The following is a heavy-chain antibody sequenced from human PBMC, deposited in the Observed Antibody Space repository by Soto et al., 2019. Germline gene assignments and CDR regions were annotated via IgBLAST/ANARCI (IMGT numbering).Heavy chain of an antibody. J-gene: IGHJ6*02. CDR3: ALDAAGNYYYYGMDV. D-gene: IGHD6-13*01. V-gene: IGHV1-69*06. Sequence: ASVKVSCKASGGTFSSYAISWVRQAPGQGLEWMGGIIAIFGTANYAQKFQGRVTITADKSTSTAYMELSSLRSEDTAVYYCALDAAGNYYYYGMDVWGQGTTVTVSS. CDR1: GGTFSSYA. CDR2: IIAIFGTA.